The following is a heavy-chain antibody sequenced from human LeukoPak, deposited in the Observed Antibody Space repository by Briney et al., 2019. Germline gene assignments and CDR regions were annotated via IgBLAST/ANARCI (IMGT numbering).Heavy chain of an antibody. Sequence: SVKVSCKASGGTFSISAISWVRQAPGQGLEWLGGIIPIFGSSNYTQNLQDRVTITAGESTSTAYMELSSLTCEDTAVYYCASVTTVTTKGHGAFDIWGQGTMVTVSS. D-gene: IGHD4-17*01. J-gene: IGHJ3*02. CDR3: ASVTTVTTKGHGAFDI. CDR2: IIPIFGSS. CDR1: GGTFSISA. V-gene: IGHV1-69*13.